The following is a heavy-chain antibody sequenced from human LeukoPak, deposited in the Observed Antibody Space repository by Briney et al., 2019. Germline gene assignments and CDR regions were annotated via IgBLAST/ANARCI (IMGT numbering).Heavy chain of an antibody. Sequence: GGSLRLSCAASGFTFSSYGMHWVRQAPGEGLEWVSAISGSGGSTYYADSVKGRFTISRDNSKNTLYLQMNSLRAEDTAVYYCAKGGYSSSWPFDYWGQGTLVTVSS. CDR1: GFTFSSYG. D-gene: IGHD6-13*01. J-gene: IGHJ4*02. CDR2: ISGSGGST. CDR3: AKGGYSSSWPFDY. V-gene: IGHV3-23*01.